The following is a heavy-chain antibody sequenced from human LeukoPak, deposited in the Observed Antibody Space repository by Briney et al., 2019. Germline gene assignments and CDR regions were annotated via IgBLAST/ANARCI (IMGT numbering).Heavy chain of an antibody. CDR3: ARQIGPDY. CDR2: ISSSSSYI. J-gene: IGHJ4*02. Sequence: KPGGSLRLSCAASVFTLSSYSMNWVREAPGKGLEWVSSISSSSSYIYYADSVKGRFTISRDNAKNSLYLQMNSLRVEDTAVYYCARQIGPDYWGQGTLVTVSS. D-gene: IGHD3-22*01. V-gene: IGHV3-21*04. CDR1: VFTLSSYS.